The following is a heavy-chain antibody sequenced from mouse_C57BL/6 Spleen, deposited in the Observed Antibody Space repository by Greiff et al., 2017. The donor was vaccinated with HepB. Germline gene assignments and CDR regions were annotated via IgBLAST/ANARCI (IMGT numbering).Heavy chain of an antibody. CDR1: GFTFSDYY. J-gene: IGHJ4*01. CDR3: ARGGLLPLYAMDY. Sequence: EVKLMESEGGLVQPGSSMKLSCTASGFTFSDYYMAWVRQVPEKGLEWVANINYDGSSTYYLDSLKSRFIISRDNAKNILYMQMSSLKSEDTATYYCARGGLLPLYAMDYWGQGTPVTVSS. D-gene: IGHD2-3*01. CDR2: INYDGSST. V-gene: IGHV5-16*01.